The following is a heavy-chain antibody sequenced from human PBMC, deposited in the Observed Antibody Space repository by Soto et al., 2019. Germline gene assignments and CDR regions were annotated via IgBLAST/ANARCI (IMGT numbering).Heavy chain of an antibody. J-gene: IGHJ4*02. CDR3: AHRRQTRPSIRYFDWLSGNRFDY. Sequence: KESGPTLVKPTQTLTLTCTFSGFSLSTSGVGVGWIRQPPGKALEWLALIYWNDDKRYSPSLKSRLTITKDTSKNQVVLTMTNMDPVDTATYYCAHRRQTRPSIRYFDWLSGNRFDYWGQGTLVTVSS. V-gene: IGHV2-5*01. D-gene: IGHD3-9*01. CDR1: GFSLSTSGVG. CDR2: IYWNDDK.